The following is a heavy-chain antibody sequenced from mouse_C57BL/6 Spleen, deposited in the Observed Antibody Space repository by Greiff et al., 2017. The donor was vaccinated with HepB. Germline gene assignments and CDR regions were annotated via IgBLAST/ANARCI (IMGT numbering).Heavy chain of an antibody. Sequence: EVQLVESGGGLVQPKGSLKLSCAASGFSFNTYAMNWVRQAPGKGLEWVARIRSKSNNYATYYADSVKDRFTISRDDSESMLYLQMNNLKTEDTAMYYCVIGYSYYFDYWGQGTTLTVSS. D-gene: IGHD2-3*01. CDR3: VIGYSYYFDY. J-gene: IGHJ2*01. CDR2: IRSKSNNYAT. CDR1: GFSFNTYA. V-gene: IGHV10-1*01.